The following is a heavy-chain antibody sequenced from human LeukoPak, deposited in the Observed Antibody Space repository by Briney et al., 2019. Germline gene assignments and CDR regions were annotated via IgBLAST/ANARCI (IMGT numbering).Heavy chain of an antibody. J-gene: IGHJ6*03. V-gene: IGHV3-30*02. CDR2: IRYDGSNK. CDR1: GFTFSSYA. Sequence: GGSLRPPCAASGFTFSSYAMHWFRQAPGRGLAWVAFIRYDGSNKYYADSVKGRFTISRDNSKNTLYLQMNSLRAEDTAVYYCARNDMAGHYYMDVWGKGTTVTVSS. CDR3: ARNDMAGHYYMDV. D-gene: IGHD1-1*01.